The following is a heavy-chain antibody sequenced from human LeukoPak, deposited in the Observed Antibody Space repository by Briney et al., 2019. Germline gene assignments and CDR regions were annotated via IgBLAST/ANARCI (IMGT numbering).Heavy chain of an antibody. J-gene: IGHJ4*02. CDR3: ARQDCSAACYHFDY. CDR2: IRYSGST. V-gene: IGHV4-39*01. D-gene: IGHD2-21*01. Sequence: SETLSLTCTVSGGSISTRNYYWGWIRQPPGKGLEWIVSIRYSGSTYYNPSLRGRVTISVDTTKNQLSLKLASVTAADTAVYYCARQDCSAACYHFDYWGQGTLVTVSS. CDR1: GGSISTRNYY.